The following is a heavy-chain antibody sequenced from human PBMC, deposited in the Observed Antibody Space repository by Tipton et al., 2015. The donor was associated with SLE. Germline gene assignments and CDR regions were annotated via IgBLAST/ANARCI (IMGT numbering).Heavy chain of an antibody. J-gene: IGHJ4*02. CDR1: GGSFSGYY. CDR2: INHSGST. CDR3: ARIGIVLVVYAGFDY. V-gene: IGHV4-34*01. Sequence: TLSLTCAVYGGSFSGYYWSWIRQPPGKGLEWIGEINHSGSTNYDPSLKSRVTISVDTSKNQFSLKLSSVTAADTAVYYCARIGIVLVVYAGFDYWGQGTLVTVSS. D-gene: IGHD2-8*02.